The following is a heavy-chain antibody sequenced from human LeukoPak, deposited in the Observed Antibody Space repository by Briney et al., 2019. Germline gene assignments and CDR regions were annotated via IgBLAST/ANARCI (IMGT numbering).Heavy chain of an antibody. CDR1: GYTFTSYD. J-gene: IGHJ4*02. V-gene: IGHV1-8*03. D-gene: IGHD3-9*01. CDR3: AKAALPKHLRYFDWLLSEGFYFDY. Sequence: ASVTVSCKASGYTFTSYDINWVRQATGQGLEWMGWMNPNSGNTGYAQKLQGRVTITRNTSISTAYMELSSLRSEDTAVYYCAKAALPKHLRYFDWLLSEGFYFDYWGQGTLVTVSS. CDR2: MNPNSGNT.